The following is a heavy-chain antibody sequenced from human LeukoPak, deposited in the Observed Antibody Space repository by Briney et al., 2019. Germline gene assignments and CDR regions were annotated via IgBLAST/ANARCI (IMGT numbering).Heavy chain of an antibody. V-gene: IGHV3-30*02. CDR2: IRYDGSNK. Sequence: GGSLRLSCAASGFTFSSYGMHWVRQAPGKGLEWVAFIRYDGSNKYYADSVKGRFTISRDNSKNTLYLQMNSLRAEDTAVYYCAKDRVGQAVGEKWFDPWGQGTLVTVSS. CDR3: AKDRVGQAVGEKWFDP. D-gene: IGHD3-10*01. CDR1: GFTFSSYG. J-gene: IGHJ5*02.